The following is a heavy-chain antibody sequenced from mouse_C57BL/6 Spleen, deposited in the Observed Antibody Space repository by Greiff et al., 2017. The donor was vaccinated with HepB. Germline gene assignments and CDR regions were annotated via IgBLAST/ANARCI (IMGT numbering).Heavy chain of an antibody. CDR3: AHGSSYGGYYAMDY. J-gene: IGHJ4*01. CDR1: GYAFSSYW. Sequence: QVQLKESGAELVKPGASVKISCKASGYAFSSYWMNWVKQRPGKGLEWIGQIYPRSGNTYYNEKFKGKATLTADKSSSTAYMELRSLTSEDSAVYFCAHGSSYGGYYAMDYWGQGTSVTVSS. V-gene: IGHV1-80*01. D-gene: IGHD1-1*01. CDR2: IYPRSGNT.